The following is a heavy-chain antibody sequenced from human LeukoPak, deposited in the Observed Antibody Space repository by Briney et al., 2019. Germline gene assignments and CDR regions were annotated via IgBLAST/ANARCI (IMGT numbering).Heavy chain of an antibody. V-gene: IGHV1-2*02. CDR2: INPNSGGT. Sequence: ASVKVSCKASGYTFSGYYIHWVRQAPGQGLEWMGCINPNSGGTDYAQKFHDRVTMTRDTSIGTAYIELSGLRSDDTAVYYCARGRLTEMTTVNLDDYWGQGTMVTVSS. J-gene: IGHJ4*02. D-gene: IGHD4-11*01. CDR3: ARGRLTEMTTVNLDDY. CDR1: GYTFSGYY.